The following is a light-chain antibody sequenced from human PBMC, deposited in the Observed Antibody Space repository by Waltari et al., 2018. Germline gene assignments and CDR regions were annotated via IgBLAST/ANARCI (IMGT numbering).Light chain of an antibody. V-gene: IGKV1-9*01. CDR1: PDINKD. CDR2: AAS. Sequence: DIRLTQSPSFLSASAGDSVTITCRASPDINKDLMWYRHKPGKAPSHLINAASTLQSGVPSRCGGSGSGTEFSLTITSLQPEDFATYDWQQLNSYPLTVGGVTKVEIK. J-gene: IGKJ4*01. CDR3: QQLNSYPLT.